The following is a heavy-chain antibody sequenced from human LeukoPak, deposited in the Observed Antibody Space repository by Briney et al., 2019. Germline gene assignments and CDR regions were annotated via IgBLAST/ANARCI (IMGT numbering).Heavy chain of an antibody. J-gene: IGHJ6*03. D-gene: IGHD3-3*01. V-gene: IGHV1-8*03. CDR3: ARTYYDFWSGHYYYYYMDV. CDR2: MNPNSGNT. CDR1: GYTFTSYD. Sequence: GALVKVSCKASGYTFTSYDINWVRQATGQGLEWMGWMNPNSGNTGYAQKFQGRVTITRNTSISTAYMELSSLRSEDTAVYYCARTYYDFWSGHYYYYYMDVWGKGTTVTVSS.